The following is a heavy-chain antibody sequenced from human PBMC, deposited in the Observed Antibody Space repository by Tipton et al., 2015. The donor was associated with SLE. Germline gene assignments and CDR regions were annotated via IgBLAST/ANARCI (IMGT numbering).Heavy chain of an antibody. Sequence: TLSLTCAVYGWSFSGFYWNWIRKPPGKGLECIGGIYYSGSTNYKSSLKSRVTISVDTSKNQFSLKLSSVTAADTAVYYCARGVGADYWGQGTLVTVSS. CDR2: IYYSGST. CDR3: ARGVGADY. J-gene: IGHJ4*02. D-gene: IGHD1-26*01. V-gene: IGHV4-34*01. CDR1: GWSFSGFY.